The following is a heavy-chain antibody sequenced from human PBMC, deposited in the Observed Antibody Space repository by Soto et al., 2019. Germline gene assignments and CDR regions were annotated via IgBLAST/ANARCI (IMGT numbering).Heavy chain of an antibody. CDR2: IYYSGST. V-gene: IGHV4-59*11. CDR3: ARWGSTTGTTGGFDY. J-gene: IGHJ4*02. D-gene: IGHD1-1*01. Sequence: HSDKLSLTDSLAGSYISTRYWTYIQKTQGKGLEWIGYIYYSGSTNYNPSLKSRVTISVDTSKNQFSLKLSSVTAADTAVYYCARWGSTTGTTGGFDYWGQGTLVTVSS. CDR1: GSYISTRY.